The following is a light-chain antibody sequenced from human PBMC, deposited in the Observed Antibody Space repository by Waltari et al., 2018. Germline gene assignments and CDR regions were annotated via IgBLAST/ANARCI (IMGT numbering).Light chain of an antibody. CDR1: QRISTW. Sequence: DIRMTQSPSTLSASAGDRVIISCRASQRISTWLAWYQQKPGKAPKLLIYEASTLQSGVPSRFSGTGSGTDFTLTISSLQPDDFATYYCQQYNSYSLLTFGGGTKVEIK. CDR3: QQYNSYSLLT. J-gene: IGKJ4*01. V-gene: IGKV1-5*03. CDR2: EAS.